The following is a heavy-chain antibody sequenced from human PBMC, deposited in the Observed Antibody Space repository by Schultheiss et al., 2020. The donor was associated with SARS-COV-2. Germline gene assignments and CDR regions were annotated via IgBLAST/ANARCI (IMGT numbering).Heavy chain of an antibody. CDR3: AKCPVAITGYFDY. CDR2: ISRSGATT. J-gene: IGHJ4*02. D-gene: IGHD6-19*01. Sequence: GESLKISCAVSGFTFSNSAMGWVRQAPGKGLEWVSTISRSGATTYFADSVKCRFTISRDNSKNTLYLQMNSLRAEDTALYYCAKCPVAITGYFDYWGQGTMVTVSS. CDR1: GFTFSNSA. V-gene: IGHV3-23*01.